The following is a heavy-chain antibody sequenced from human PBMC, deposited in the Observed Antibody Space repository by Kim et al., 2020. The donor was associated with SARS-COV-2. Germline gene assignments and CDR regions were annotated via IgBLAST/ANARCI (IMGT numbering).Heavy chain of an antibody. J-gene: IGHJ5*02. V-gene: IGHV3-30*01. CDR3: AGGDASGWYEEGWFDP. D-gene: IGHD6-19*01. Sequence: SVKGRFTSSRDNSKNTLYLQMNSLRAEDTAVYYCAGGDASGWYEEGWFDPWGQGTLVTVSS.